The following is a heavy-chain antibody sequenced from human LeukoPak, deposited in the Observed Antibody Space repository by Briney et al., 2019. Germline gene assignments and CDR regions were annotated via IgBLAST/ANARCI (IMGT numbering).Heavy chain of an antibody. CDR3: ARGVIGSSVFGY. D-gene: IGHD1-26*01. CDR1: GGSFSGYY. V-gene: IGHV4-34*01. CDR2: INHSGNT. J-gene: IGHJ4*02. Sequence: SETLSLTCAVYGGSFSGYYWSWIRQPPGKGLEWIGEINHSGNTNYNPSLKSRVTISVDTSMNQFSLKLSSVTAADTAVYYCARGVIGSSVFGYWGQGTLVTVSS.